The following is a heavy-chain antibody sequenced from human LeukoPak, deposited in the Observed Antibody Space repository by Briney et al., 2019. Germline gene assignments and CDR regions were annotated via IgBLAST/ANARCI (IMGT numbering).Heavy chain of an antibody. CDR1: GASISSSSHY. CDR2: IYYNAST. J-gene: IGHJ4*02. D-gene: IGHD4-17*01. V-gene: IGHV4-39*07. CDR3: ARTFFGDYHY. Sequence: SETVSLTCTVSGASISSSSHYWGWIRQPPGKGLEWIGSIYYNASTYYNLSLKSRVSISIDTSKNQFSLKLSSVTAADTAVYHCARTFFGDYHYWGQGILVTVSS.